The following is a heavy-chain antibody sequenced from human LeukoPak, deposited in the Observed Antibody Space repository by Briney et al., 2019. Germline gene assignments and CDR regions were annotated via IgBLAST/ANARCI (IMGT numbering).Heavy chain of an antibody. CDR2: ISGSGGST. Sequence: GGSLRLSCAASGFTFSNFAMSWVRQAPGKGLEWVSAISGSGGSTYYADSVKGRFTISRDNSKNTLYLQMNSLRAEDTAVYYCAKYYYDSSGYYMFDYWGQGTLVTVSS. CDR1: GFTFSNFA. J-gene: IGHJ4*02. CDR3: AKYYYDSSGYYMFDY. V-gene: IGHV3-23*01. D-gene: IGHD3-22*01.